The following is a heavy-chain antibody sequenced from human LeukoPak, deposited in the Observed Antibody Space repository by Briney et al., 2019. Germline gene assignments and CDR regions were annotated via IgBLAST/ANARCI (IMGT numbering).Heavy chain of an antibody. J-gene: IGHJ4*02. CDR1: VGSIGSGPYL. D-gene: IGHD2-21*01. CDR2: IWPSGST. Sequence: NPSEALSLTCSVSVGSIGSGPYLWSWIRRSPGQGLEWLGYIWPSGSTNDNPSLSGRIAISLDKSRTHFTLLVTAVTAADTAFYYCARKGPEHPPTYFDHWGRGILVTVSS. CDR3: ARKGPEHPPTYFDH. V-gene: IGHV4-30-2*06.